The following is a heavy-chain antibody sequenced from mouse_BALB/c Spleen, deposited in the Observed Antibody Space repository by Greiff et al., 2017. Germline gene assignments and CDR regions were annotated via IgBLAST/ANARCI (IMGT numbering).Heavy chain of an antibody. J-gene: IGHJ4*01. V-gene: IGHV2-4-1*01. CDR3: ASHGNYHYAMDY. Sequence: VKLQESGPGLVQPSQSLSITCTVSGFSLTSYGVHWVRQSPGKGLEWLGVIWSGGSTDYNAAFISRLSISKDNSKSQVFFKMNSLQADDTAIYYCASHGNYHYAMDYWGQGTSVTVSS. D-gene: IGHD2-1*01. CDR1: GFSLTSYG. CDR2: IWSGGST.